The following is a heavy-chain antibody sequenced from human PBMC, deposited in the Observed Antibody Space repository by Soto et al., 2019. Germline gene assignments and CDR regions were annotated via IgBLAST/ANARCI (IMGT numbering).Heavy chain of an antibody. CDR2: ISDGVDRA. Sequence: TGGSLRLSCAASGFNFATYSMSWVRQAPGKGLEWVAGISDGVDRAYYGDSVKGRFTISRDTSKNMLYLHMNSLRAEDTAIYYCARYTAVADPYYFDYWGQGTLVTAPQ. V-gene: IGHV3-23*01. J-gene: IGHJ4*02. D-gene: IGHD6-19*01. CDR1: GFNFATYS. CDR3: ARYTAVADPYYFDY.